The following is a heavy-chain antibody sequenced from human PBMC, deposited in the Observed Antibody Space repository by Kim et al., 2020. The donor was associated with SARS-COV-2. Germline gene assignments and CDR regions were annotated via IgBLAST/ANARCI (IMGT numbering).Heavy chain of an antibody. D-gene: IGHD5-12*01. J-gene: IGHJ4*02. V-gene: IGHV3-30*01. Sequence: YYADSVKGRFTISRDNSKNTLYLQMNSLRAEDTAVYYCAREDSGYDGIDYWGQGTLVTVSS. CDR3: AREDSGYDGIDY.